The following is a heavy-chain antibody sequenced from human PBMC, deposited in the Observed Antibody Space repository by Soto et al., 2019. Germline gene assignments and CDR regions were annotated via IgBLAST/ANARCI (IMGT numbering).Heavy chain of an antibody. J-gene: IGHJ4*02. Sequence: GGSLRLSCAASGFTFSSYWMSWVRQAPGKGLEWVANIKQDGSEKYYVDSVKGRFTISRDNAKNSLYLQMNSLRAEDTAVYYCAREGMVRGVQSLDYWGQGTLVTVSS. D-gene: IGHD3-10*01. V-gene: IGHV3-7*05. CDR3: AREGMVRGVQSLDY. CDR1: GFTFSSYW. CDR2: IKQDGSEK.